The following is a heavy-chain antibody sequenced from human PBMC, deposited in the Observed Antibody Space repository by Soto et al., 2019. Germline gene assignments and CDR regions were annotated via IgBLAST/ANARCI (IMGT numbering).Heavy chain of an antibody. CDR1: GYIFTGYY. Sequence: ASVKVSCKASGYIFTGYYMNWVRQAPGQGLEWMGGINPNSGGTNYAQKFQGRVTMTTETSISTAYMELSGLRSDDTAIYYCARPYSGTNRCHNWFDPWGQGTLVTVSS. CDR2: INPNSGGT. D-gene: IGHD2-21*01. V-gene: IGHV1-2*02. CDR3: ARPYSGTNRCHNWFDP. J-gene: IGHJ5*02.